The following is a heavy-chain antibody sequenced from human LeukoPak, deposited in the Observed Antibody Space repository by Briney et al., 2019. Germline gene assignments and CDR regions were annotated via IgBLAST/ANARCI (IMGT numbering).Heavy chain of an antibody. Sequence: ASVKVSCKASGYTFTGYYMHWVRQAPGQGLEWMGWINPNSGGTNYAQKLQGRVTMTTDTSTSTAYMELRSLRSDDTAVYYCARDRGELRFLEWPAFGYWGQGTLVTVSS. CDR3: ARDRGELRFLEWPAFGY. CDR2: INPNSGGT. J-gene: IGHJ4*02. CDR1: GYTFTGYY. V-gene: IGHV1-2*02. D-gene: IGHD3-3*01.